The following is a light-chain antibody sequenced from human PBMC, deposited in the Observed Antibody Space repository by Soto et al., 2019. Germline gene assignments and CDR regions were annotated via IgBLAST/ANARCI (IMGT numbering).Light chain of an antibody. CDR2: GAS. Sequence: EIVLTQSPGTLSLSPGERATLSCRASQSVSSSYLAWYQQKPGQAPRLLIYGASSRATGIPDRFSGSGSGKDFTLTISRLEPEDFAVYYCQQYGSSGYTFGQGTKLETK. V-gene: IGKV3-20*01. CDR1: QSVSSSY. CDR3: QQYGSSGYT. J-gene: IGKJ2*01.